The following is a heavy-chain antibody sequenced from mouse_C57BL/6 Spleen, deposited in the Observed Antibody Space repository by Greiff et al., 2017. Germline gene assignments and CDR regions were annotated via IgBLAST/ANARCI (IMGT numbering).Heavy chain of an antibody. CDR2: INPNNGGT. CDR3: ARRSVVEGYFDV. J-gene: IGHJ1*03. CDR1: GYTFTDYN. D-gene: IGHD1-1*01. Sequence: EVQLQQSGPELVKPGASVKMSCKASGYTFTDYNMHWVKQSHGKSLEWIGYINPNNGGTSYNQKFKGKATLTVNKSSSTAYMELRSLTSEDSAVFYCARRSVVEGYFDVWGTGTTVTVSS. V-gene: IGHV1-22*01.